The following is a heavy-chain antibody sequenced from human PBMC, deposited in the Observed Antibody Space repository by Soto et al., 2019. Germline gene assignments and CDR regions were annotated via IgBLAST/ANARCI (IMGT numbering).Heavy chain of an antibody. J-gene: IGHJ4*02. V-gene: IGHV5-51*01. CDR3: ARLGPGTTVVIRSDY. D-gene: IGHD4-4*01. Sequence: GESLKISCNASGYSFITYWIGWVRQMPGKGLEWMGIFYPGDSDTRYSPSFQGQVTMSADKSISTAYLQWSSLKASDTAIYYCARLGPGTTVVIRSDYWGQGTLVPVSS. CDR1: GYSFITYW. CDR2: FYPGDSDT.